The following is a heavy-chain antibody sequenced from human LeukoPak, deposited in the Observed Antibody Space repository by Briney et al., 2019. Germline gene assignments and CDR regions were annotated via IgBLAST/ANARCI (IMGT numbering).Heavy chain of an antibody. CDR3: ARDHGVTTALNWFDP. CDR2: IYSSGNT. J-gene: IGHJ5*02. Sequence: SETLSLTSTVSGGSISSYYWSWIRQPAGKGLEWIGRIYSSGNTNYNPSLQSRVTLSVDTSKNQFSLRLSSVTAADTAIYYCARDHGVTTALNWFDPWGQGTLVTVSS. V-gene: IGHV4-4*07. D-gene: IGHD3-22*01. CDR1: GGSISSYY.